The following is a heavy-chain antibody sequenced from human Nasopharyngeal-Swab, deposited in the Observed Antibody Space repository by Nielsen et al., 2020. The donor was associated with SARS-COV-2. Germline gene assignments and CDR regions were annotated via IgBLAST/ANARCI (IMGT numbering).Heavy chain of an antibody. CDR1: GGTFSSYA. V-gene: IGHV1-69*13. J-gene: IGHJ3*02. D-gene: IGHD1-1*01. CDR3: ARDGYGNGAFDI. Sequence: SVKVSCKASGGTFSSYAISWMRQAPGQGLEWMGGIIPIFGTANYAQKFQGRVTITADESTSTAYMELSSLRSEDTAVYYCARDGYGNGAFDIWGQGTMVTVSS. CDR2: IIPIFGTA.